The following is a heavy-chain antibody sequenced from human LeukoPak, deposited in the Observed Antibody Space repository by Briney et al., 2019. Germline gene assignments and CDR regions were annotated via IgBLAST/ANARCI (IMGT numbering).Heavy chain of an antibody. V-gene: IGHV1-2*02. Sequence: ASVKVSCKASGYTFTGYYMHWVRQAPGQGAEWMGWIKPNSGGTNSAQKFQGRVTMTRDTSISTAYMELSRLRSDDTAVYYSARFGYYDSSGYYLFDYWGQGTLVTVSS. D-gene: IGHD3-22*01. CDR3: ARFGYYDSSGYYLFDY. CDR2: IKPNSGGT. J-gene: IGHJ4*02. CDR1: GYTFTGYY.